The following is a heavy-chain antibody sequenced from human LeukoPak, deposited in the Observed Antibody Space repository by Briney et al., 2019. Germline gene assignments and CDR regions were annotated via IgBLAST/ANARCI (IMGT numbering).Heavy chain of an antibody. CDR1: GYTFISYY. CDR3: ARTWGILTTRGFDY. D-gene: IGHD3-9*01. J-gene: IGHJ4*02. V-gene: IGHV1-46*01. Sequence: ASVKVSCKASGYTFISYYMHWVRQAPGQGLEWMGIINPSGGSTNYAQKFQGRVTMTRDTSTSTLYMELSSLRSEDTAVYYCARTWGILTTRGFDYWGQGTLVTVSS. CDR2: INPSGGST.